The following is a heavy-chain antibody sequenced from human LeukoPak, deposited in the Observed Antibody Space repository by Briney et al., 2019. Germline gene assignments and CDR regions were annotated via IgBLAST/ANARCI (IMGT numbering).Heavy chain of an antibody. V-gene: IGHV3-7*01. Sequence: GGSLRLSCAASGFTFSSYWMSWVRQAPGKGLEWVANIKQDGSEKYYVDSVKGRFIISRDNAKNSLYLQMNSLRAEDTAVYYCASLGPYDYVWGSYRYPLNFDYWGQGTLVTVSS. CDR3: ASLGPYDYVWGSYRYPLNFDY. D-gene: IGHD3-16*02. J-gene: IGHJ4*02. CDR2: IKQDGSEK. CDR1: GFTFSSYW.